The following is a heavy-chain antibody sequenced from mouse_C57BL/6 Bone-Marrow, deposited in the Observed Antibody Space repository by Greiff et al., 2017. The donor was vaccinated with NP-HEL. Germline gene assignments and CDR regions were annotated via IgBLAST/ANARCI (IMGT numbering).Heavy chain of an antibody. Sequence: EVQLVESGGDLVKPGGSLKLSCAASGFTFSSYGMSWVRQTPDKRLEWVATISSGGSYTYYPDSVKGRFTISRDNAKNTLYLQMSRLKSEDTAMYYCARDPLYYYGSSPYAMDYWGQGTSVTVSS. J-gene: IGHJ4*01. V-gene: IGHV5-6*01. CDR3: ARDPLYYYGSSPYAMDY. D-gene: IGHD1-1*01. CDR2: ISSGGSYT. CDR1: GFTFSSYG.